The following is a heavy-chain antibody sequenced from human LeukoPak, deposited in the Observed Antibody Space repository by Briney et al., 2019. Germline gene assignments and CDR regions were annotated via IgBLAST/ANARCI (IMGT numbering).Heavy chain of an antibody. Sequence: GASVKVSCKASGYTFGSYGINWVRQAPGQGLEWMGWISVINNGNARYAQKFQGRLTMTTDTSTTTAYMELRSLRSDDTAVYYCSREFPFCGADCFSGVFDIWGQGTMVTVS. V-gene: IGHV1-18*01. D-gene: IGHD2-21*02. CDR1: GYTFGSYG. CDR3: SREFPFCGADCFSGVFDI. CDR2: ISVINNGNA. J-gene: IGHJ3*02.